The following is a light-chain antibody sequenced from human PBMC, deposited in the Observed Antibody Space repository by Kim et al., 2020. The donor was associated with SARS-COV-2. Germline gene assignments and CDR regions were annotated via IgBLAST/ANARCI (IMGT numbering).Light chain of an antibody. Sequence: QSVLTQPPSVSAAPAQKVTISCSGSSSNIGNNYVSWYQQLPGTAPKLLIYDNNKRPSGIPDRFSGSKSGTSATLGITGLQTGDEADYYCGTWDSSLSGLVFGGGTQLTVL. V-gene: IGLV1-51*01. CDR1: SSNIGNNY. CDR2: DNN. J-gene: IGLJ3*02. CDR3: GTWDSSLSGLV.